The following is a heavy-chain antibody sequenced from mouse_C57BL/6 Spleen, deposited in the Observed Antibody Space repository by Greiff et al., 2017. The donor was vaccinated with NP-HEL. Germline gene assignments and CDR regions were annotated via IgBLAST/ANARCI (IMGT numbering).Heavy chain of an antibody. CDR1: GYTFTSYW. J-gene: IGHJ2*01. CDR3: ARGRGYADY. CDR2: IDPSDSYT. Sequence: QVQLQQPGAELVMPGASVKLSCKASGYTFTSYWMHWVKQRPGQGLEWIGEIDPSDSYTNYNQKFKGKSTLTVDKSSSTAYMQLSSLTSEDSAVYYCARGRGYADYWGQGTTLTVSS. V-gene: IGHV1-69*01. D-gene: IGHD2-2*01.